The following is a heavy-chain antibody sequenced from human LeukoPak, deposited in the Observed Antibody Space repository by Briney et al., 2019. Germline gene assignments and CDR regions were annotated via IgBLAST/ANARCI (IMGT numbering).Heavy chain of an antibody. CDR2: IEQDGSEK. J-gene: IGHJ6*02. CDR1: GFNLSSYW. V-gene: IGHV3-7*01. D-gene: IGHD6-6*01. Sequence: GGSLILCCAAYGFNLSSYWMSSVRQTRGKGQGRVDNIEQDGSEKYYVDSVKGRFTISRDDDKNSRYLQMNSLRAEYTAVYYCATERRPSYYYYCMDVWGQGTTVTVSS. CDR3: ATERRPSYYYYCMDV.